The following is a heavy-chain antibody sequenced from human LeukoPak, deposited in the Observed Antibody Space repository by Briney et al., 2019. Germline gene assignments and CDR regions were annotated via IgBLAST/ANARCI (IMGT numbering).Heavy chain of an antibody. CDR3: ARGVIVVVPAATGGVWFDP. V-gene: IGHV4-31*03. CDR1: GGSISSGGYY. CDR2: IYYSGST. Sequence: SQTLSLTCTVSGGSISSGGYYWSWIRQHPGKGLEWIGYIYYSGSTYYNPSLKSRVTISVDTSKNQFSLKLSSVTAADTAVYYCARGVIVVVPAATGGVWFDPWGQGTPVTVSS. J-gene: IGHJ5*02. D-gene: IGHD2-2*01.